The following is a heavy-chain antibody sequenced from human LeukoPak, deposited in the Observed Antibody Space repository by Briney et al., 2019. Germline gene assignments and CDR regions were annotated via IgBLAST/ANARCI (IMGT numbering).Heavy chain of an antibody. CDR2: ISWNSGSI. D-gene: IGHD6-19*01. Sequence: PGGSLRLSYAASGFTFDDYAMHWVRQAPGKGLEWVSGISWNSGSIGYADSVKGRFTISRDNAKNSLYLQMNSLRAEDTALYYCAKDSSIAVAGTSYYFDYWGQGTLVTVSS. V-gene: IGHV3-9*01. CDR3: AKDSSIAVAGTSYYFDY. J-gene: IGHJ4*02. CDR1: GFTFDDYA.